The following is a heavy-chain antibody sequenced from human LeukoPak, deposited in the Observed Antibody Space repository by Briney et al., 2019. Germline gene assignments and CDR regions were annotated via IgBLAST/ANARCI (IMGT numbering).Heavy chain of an antibody. CDR1: GYTFTINY. Sequence: ASVTVSFTAFGYTFTINYMHWVRHAPGQGPEWMGVISPSGGSTTYAQKFQGRVTLTRDMSTSTDYLELSSLRSEDTAVYYCARDNSVRDEAWWFNHWGQGTLVTVSS. V-gene: IGHV1-46*01. J-gene: IGHJ5*02. CDR3: ARDNSVRDEAWWFNH. D-gene: IGHD5-24*01. CDR2: ISPSGGST.